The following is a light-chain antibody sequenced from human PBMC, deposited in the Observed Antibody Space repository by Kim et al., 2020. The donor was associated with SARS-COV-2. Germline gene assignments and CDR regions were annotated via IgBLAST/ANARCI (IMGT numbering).Light chain of an antibody. CDR2: GKN. V-gene: IGLV3-19*01. J-gene: IGLJ2*01. CDR1: SLRSYY. CDR3: NSRDSNDNVV. Sequence: SSELTQDPAVSVALGQTVRITCQGDSLRSYYATWYQKKPGQAPIVVIYGKNNRPSGIPDRVSGSSSGNTASLTITGTQAGDEADYYCNSRDSNDNVVFGGGTQLTVL.